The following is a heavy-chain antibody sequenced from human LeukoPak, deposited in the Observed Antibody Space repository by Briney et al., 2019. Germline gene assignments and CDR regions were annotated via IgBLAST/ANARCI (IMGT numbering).Heavy chain of an antibody. CDR2: IYYSGST. J-gene: IGHJ5*02. V-gene: IGHV4-59*08. CDR1: GGSISSYY. D-gene: IGHD4-17*01. Sequence: PSETLSLTCTVSGGSISSYYWSWIRQPPGKGLEWIGYIYYSGSTNYNPSLKSRVTISVDTSKNQFSLKLSSVTAADTAVYYCARQTTVTTYLNWFDPWGQGTLVTVSS. CDR3: ARQTTVTTYLNWFDP.